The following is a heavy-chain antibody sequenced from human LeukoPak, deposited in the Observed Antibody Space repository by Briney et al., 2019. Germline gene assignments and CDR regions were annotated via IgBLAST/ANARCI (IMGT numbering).Heavy chain of an antibody. CDR2: IFYSGNT. D-gene: IGHD6-19*01. CDR3: AGQGIAVAGAVDS. V-gene: IGHV4-59*08. CDR1: GGSISSSY. Sequence: SETLSLTCTVSGGSISSSYWSWIRQPPGKGLEWIGYIFYSGNTDYNPSLKSRLTISIDTSRNQFSLKLSSVTAVDTAMYYCAGQGIAVAGAVDSWGQGTLVTVSS. J-gene: IGHJ4*02.